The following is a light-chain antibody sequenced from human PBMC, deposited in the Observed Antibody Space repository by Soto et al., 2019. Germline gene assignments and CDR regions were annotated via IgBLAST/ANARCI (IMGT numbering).Light chain of an antibody. CDR2: GAS. Sequence: ELVMTQSPATLSVSPGERATLSCRASQSVGSNLAWYQQKPGQAPRLLIYGASTRATGIPARFSGSGSGTEFTLTISSLQSEDFAVYYCQQYNNWTWTFGQGTKVDIK. CDR1: QSVGSN. CDR3: QQYNNWTWT. V-gene: IGKV3-15*01. J-gene: IGKJ1*01.